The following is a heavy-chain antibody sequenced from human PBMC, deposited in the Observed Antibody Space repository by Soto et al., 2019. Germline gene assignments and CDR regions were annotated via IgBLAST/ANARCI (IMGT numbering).Heavy chain of an antibody. Sequence: QVQLVQSGTELKKPGASVMVSCKTSGYTFTSYGISWVRQAPGQGPEWMGLISPYNGDTIYARKFQGRVIVTADTATRTVYLELRSLRSDDTSGYYCVRDASSGYRGWWDPWGQGTLVTVSS. J-gene: IGHJ5*02. CDR2: ISPYNGDT. CDR1: GYTFTSYG. D-gene: IGHD6-25*01. CDR3: VRDASSGYRGWWDP. V-gene: IGHV1-18*01.